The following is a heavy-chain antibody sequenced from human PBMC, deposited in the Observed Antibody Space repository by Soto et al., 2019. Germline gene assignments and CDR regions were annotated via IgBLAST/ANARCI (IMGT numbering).Heavy chain of an antibody. CDR3: ARAGSYCTNGVCYTGDLDY. CDR2: IYTSGST. J-gene: IGHJ4*02. Sequence: QVQLQESGPGLVKPSETLSLTCTVSGGSISSYYWSWIRQPAGKGLEWIGRIYTSGSTNYNPSLTSRLTMSVDTSKNQFSLKLSSVTAADTAVYYCARAGSYCTNGVCYTGDLDYWGQGTLVTVSS. V-gene: IGHV4-4*07. CDR1: GGSISSYY. D-gene: IGHD2-8*01.